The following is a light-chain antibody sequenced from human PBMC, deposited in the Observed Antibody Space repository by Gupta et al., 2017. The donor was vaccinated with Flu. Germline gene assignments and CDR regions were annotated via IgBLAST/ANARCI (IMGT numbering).Light chain of an antibody. CDR1: SSNIGSNT. Sequence: QSVLTQPPSASGTPGQRVTISCSGSSSNIGSNTVHWYQQLPGTAPKLLMYCYNQRPSGVPDRFSGSRSGTAASLAISGLQAEDEAHYFCAAWDDSLNGPVFGGGTKLTVL. CDR3: AAWDDSLNGPV. V-gene: IGLV1-44*01. CDR2: CYN. J-gene: IGLJ3*02.